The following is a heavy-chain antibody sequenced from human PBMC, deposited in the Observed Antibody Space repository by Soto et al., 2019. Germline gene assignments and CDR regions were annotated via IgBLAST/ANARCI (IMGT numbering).Heavy chain of an antibody. V-gene: IGHV1-18*01. D-gene: IGHD2-2*02. CDR3: ARDGGYCSSTSCYTGFYYNGMDV. CDR2: ISAYNGNT. Sequence: ASVKVSCKVSGYTFTSYGINWVRQAPGQGLEWMGWISAYNGNTNYAQKLQGRVTMTTDTSTSTAYMELRSLRSDDTAVYYCARDGGYCSSTSCYTGFYYNGMDVWGQGTTVTV. CDR1: GYTFTSYG. J-gene: IGHJ6*02.